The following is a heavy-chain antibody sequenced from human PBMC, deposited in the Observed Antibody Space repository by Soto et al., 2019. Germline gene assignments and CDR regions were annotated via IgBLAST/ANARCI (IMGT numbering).Heavy chain of an antibody. CDR2: ISYDGSNK. V-gene: IGHV3-30*18. D-gene: IGHD4-17*01. J-gene: IGHJ4*02. CDR3: AKDRDYGLYYFDY. Sequence: QVQLVESGGGVVQPGRSLRLSCAASGFTFSSYGMHWVRQAPGKGLEWVAVISYDGSNKYYADSVKDRFTISRDNSKNTLYLQMNSLRAEDTAVYYCAKDRDYGLYYFDYWGQGTLVTVSS. CDR1: GFTFSSYG.